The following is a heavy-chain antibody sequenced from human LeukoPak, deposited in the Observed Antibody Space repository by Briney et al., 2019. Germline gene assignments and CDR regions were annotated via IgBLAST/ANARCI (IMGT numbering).Heavy chain of an antibody. V-gene: IGHV1-18*01. CDR3: AREFRNYGGKHDAFDI. J-gene: IGHJ3*02. Sequence: ASVKVSCKASGYTFTSYGISWVRQAPGQGLEWMGWISAYNGNTNYAQKLQGRVTMTTDTSTSTAYMELRSLRSDDTAVYYCAREFRNYGGKHDAFDIWGQGTMVTVSS. CDR2: ISAYNGNT. CDR1: GYTFTSYG. D-gene: IGHD4-23*01.